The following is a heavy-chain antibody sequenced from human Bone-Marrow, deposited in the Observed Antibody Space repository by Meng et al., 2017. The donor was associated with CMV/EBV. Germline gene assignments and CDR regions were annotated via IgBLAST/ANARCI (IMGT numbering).Heavy chain of an antibody. V-gene: IGHV1-46*01. D-gene: IGHD3-22*01. CDR1: AYTFTSYY. CDR2: INPSGGST. Sequence: SAYTFTSYYMHWVRQAPGQRLEWMGIINPSGGSTTYAQKFQGRVTMTRDTSTTTVYMELSSLRSEDTAVYYCAREATMIAGGGWFDPWGQGTLVTVSS. J-gene: IGHJ5*02. CDR3: AREATMIAGGGWFDP.